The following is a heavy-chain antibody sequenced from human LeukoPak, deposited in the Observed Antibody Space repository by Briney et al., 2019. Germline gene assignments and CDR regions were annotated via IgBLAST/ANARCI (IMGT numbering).Heavy chain of an antibody. J-gene: IGHJ4*02. CDR1: GYSFTSYY. CDR2: INLYNGAT. Sequence: ASVTVSFTPTGYSFTSYYIFWMRQAPGQGLECMGWINLYNGATKYAQRFQSRVTMTRDKSISTAYMELSRLRSDDTATYYCASWAGGNEPVASFDYWGQGTLVTVSS. CDR3: ASWAGGNEPVASFDY. D-gene: IGHD1-14*01. V-gene: IGHV1-2*02.